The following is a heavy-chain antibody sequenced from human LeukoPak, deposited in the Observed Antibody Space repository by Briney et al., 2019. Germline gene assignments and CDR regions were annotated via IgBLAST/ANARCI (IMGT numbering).Heavy chain of an antibody. Sequence: SVKVSCKTSGGTFSSDIISWVRQAPGQALEWMGEIIPIFSTRNYAQKFQGRVTITADKSTSTAHMELSSLRSEDTAMYYCARRYCTNGVCYHDRGAFDIWGQGTMVTVSS. CDR3: ARRYCTNGVCYHDRGAFDI. J-gene: IGHJ3*02. V-gene: IGHV1-69*06. CDR2: IIPIFSTR. CDR1: GGTFSSDI. D-gene: IGHD2-8*01.